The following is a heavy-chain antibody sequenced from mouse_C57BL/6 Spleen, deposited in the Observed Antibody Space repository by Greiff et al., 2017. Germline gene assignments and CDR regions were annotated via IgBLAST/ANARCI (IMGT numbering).Heavy chain of an antibody. J-gene: IGHJ1*03. CDR1: GYTFTSYW. CDR2: IHPNSGRT. Sequence: QVQLQQPGAELVKPGASVKLSCKASGYTFTSYWMHWVKQRPGQGLEWIGMIHPNSGRTNYNEKFKSKATLTVDKSSSTAYMQLSSLTSEDSAVYYCARDGKGSNFDVWGTGTTVTVSS. V-gene: IGHV1-64*01. D-gene: IGHD2-1*01. CDR3: ARDGKGSNFDV.